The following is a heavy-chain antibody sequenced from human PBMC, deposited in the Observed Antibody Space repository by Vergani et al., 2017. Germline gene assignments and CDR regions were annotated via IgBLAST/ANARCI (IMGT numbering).Heavy chain of an antibody. CDR3: ARHTSPGIEDYFDY. D-gene: IGHD2-2*01. V-gene: IGHV4-39*01. J-gene: IGHJ4*02. CDR2: IYSSGST. Sequence: QLQLQESGPGLVKPSETLSLTCTVSGGSISSSTYSWGWFRQPPGKGLEWIGSIYSSGSTYYNPSLKSRVTISVDTSKNQFSLKLSSVTAADTAVYYCARHTSPGIEDYFDYWGQGTLVTVSS. CDR1: GGSISSSTYS.